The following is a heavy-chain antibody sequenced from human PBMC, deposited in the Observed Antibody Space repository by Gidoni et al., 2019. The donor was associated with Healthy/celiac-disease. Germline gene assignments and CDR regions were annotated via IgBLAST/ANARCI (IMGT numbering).Heavy chain of an antibody. V-gene: IGHV3-64D*08. J-gene: IGHJ4*02. CDR1: GFTFSSYA. D-gene: IGHD3-10*01. CDR2: ISSNGGST. CDR3: VKDSPSGVVRGVIKLQFDY. Sequence: EVQLVESGGGLVQPGGSLRLSCSASGFTFSSYAMHWVRQAPGKGLEYVSAISSNGGSTYYADSVKGRFTISRDNSKNTLYLQMSSLRAEDTAVYYCVKDSPSGVVRGVIKLQFDYWGQGTLVTVSS.